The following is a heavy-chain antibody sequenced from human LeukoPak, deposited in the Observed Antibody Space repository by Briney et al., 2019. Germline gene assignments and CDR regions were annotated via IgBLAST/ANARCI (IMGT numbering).Heavy chain of an antibody. V-gene: IGHV3-21*01. CDR1: GFTFGTYS. Sequence: PGGSLRLSCAASGFTFGTYSMNWVRQAPGKGLEWVSTISSSSSYIYYADSVKGRFTISRDNAKNSLYLQMNSLRAEDTAVYYCARARITGTTLPVDYWGQGTLVTVSS. CDR3: ARARITGTTLPVDY. J-gene: IGHJ4*02. D-gene: IGHD1-20*01. CDR2: ISSSSSYI.